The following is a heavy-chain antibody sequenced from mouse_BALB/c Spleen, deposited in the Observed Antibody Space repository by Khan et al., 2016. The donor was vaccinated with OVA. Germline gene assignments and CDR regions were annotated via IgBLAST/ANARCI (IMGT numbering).Heavy chain of an antibody. CDR2: ISTYYGDS. Sequence: VQLVESGAELVRPGVSVKISCKGSGYIFTDFSMHWVKRSHAKSLEWIGVISTYYGDSIYNQNFKDKATLTVDKSSSTAYMELARLTSEDSAIYYCARGGSNYRFAYWGQGTLVTVSA. CDR3: ARGGSNYRFAY. V-gene: IGHV1S137*01. D-gene: IGHD2-5*01. J-gene: IGHJ3*01. CDR1: GYIFTDFS.